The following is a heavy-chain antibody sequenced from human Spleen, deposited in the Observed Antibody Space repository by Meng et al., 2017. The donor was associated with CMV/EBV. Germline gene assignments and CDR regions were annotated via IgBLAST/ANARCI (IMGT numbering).Heavy chain of an antibody. D-gene: IGHD2-8*01. V-gene: IGHV3-30*04. Sequence: GGSLRLSCVASKTTFQYYAIHWVRQAPAKGLEWVAVIPYDGNKIYYADSVKGRCTISRDNSRNTINLQMDSLRAEDTAVYYCARDAGLIRPPTRLRGGMDVWGQGTTVPSP. J-gene: IGHJ6*02. CDR1: KTTFQYYA. CDR3: ARDAGLIRPPTRLRGGMDV. CDR2: IPYDGNKI.